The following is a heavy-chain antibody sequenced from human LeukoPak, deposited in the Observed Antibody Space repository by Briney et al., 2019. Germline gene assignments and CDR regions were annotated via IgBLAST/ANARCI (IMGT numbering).Heavy chain of an antibody. CDR1: GGSFSGYY. J-gene: IGHJ4*02. V-gene: IGHV4-34*01. Sequence: SETLSLTCAVYGGSFSGYYWSWIRQPPGKGLEWIGEINHSGSTNYNPSLKSRVTISVDTSKNQFSLKLSSVTAADTAVYYCARVSVDSVGYYFDYWGQGTLVTVSS. CDR2: INHSGST. CDR3: ARVSVDSVGYYFDY. D-gene: IGHD3/OR15-3a*01.